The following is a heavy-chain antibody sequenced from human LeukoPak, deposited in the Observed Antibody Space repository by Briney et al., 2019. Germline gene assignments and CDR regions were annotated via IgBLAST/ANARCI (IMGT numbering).Heavy chain of an antibody. Sequence: PSETLSLTCAVYGGSFSGYYWSWIRQPPGKGLEWIGEINHSGSTNYNPSLKSRVTISVDASKNQYSLILSSVTAADTAVYYCARRIWYHDILTAYNIWGQGTPVTVSS. CDR1: GGSFSGYY. J-gene: IGHJ4*02. V-gene: IGHV4-34*01. CDR2: INHSGST. CDR3: ARRIWYHDILTAYNI. D-gene: IGHD3-9*01.